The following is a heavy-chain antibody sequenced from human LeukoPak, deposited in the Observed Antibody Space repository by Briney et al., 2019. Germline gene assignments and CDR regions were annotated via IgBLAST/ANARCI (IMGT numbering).Heavy chain of an antibody. CDR2: IYYSGST. CDR1: GDSISSSSYY. J-gene: IGHJ4*02. V-gene: IGHV4-39*01. D-gene: IGHD3-22*01. CDR3: ASYFDNSGYYRRKYYFDF. Sequence: PSETLSLTCTVSGDSISSSSYYWGWIRQPPGKGLEWIGTIYYSGSTYYNPSLKSRVTISVDRSENQFSLKLSSASAADTAVYFCASYFDNSGYYRRKYYFDFWGQGTLVTVSS.